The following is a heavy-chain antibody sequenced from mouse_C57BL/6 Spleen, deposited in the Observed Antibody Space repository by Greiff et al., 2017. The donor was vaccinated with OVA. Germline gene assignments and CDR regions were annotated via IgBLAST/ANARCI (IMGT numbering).Heavy chain of an antibody. Sequence: EVKVVESEGGLVQPGSSMKLSCTASGFTFSDYYMAWVRQVPEKGLEWVANINYDGSSTYYLDSLKSRFIISRDNAKNILYLQMSSLKSEDTATYYCARGPIYYGYDYAMDYWGQGTSVTVSS. CDR3: ARGPIYYGYDYAMDY. CDR2: INYDGSST. J-gene: IGHJ4*01. V-gene: IGHV5-16*01. D-gene: IGHD2-2*01. CDR1: GFTFSDYY.